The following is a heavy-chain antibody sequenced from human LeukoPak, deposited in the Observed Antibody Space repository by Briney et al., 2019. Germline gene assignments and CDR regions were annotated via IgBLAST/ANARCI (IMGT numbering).Heavy chain of an antibody. CDR2: ISSSGSTI. CDR3: ARSTTDGSSWYPGYYGMDV. V-gene: IGHV3-48*03. J-gene: IGHJ6*02. CDR1: GFTFSSYE. D-gene: IGHD6-13*01. Sequence: PGGSLRLSCAASGFTFSSYEMNWVRQAPGKGLEWVSYISSSGSTIYYADSVEGRFTISRDNAKNSLYLQMNSLRAEDTAVYYCARSTTDGSSWYPGYYGMDVWGQGTTVTVSS.